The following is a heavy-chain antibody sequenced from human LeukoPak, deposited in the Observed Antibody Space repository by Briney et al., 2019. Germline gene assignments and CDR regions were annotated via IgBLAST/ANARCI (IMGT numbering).Heavy chain of an antibody. CDR1: RYILTDYY. D-gene: IGHD5-18*01. CDR2: IKPDRGGT. J-gene: IGHJ5*01. Sequence: GAAVKDSCKAPRYILTDYYMRWVRQAPGQRLERMGCIKPDRGGTYYEQKLQSRVIMTLDTSISTAYMELTRLTYDQTAVCYCSRGSVMVRANRGGKWVDSWGQGTLVTVSS. V-gene: IGHV1-2*02. CDR3: SRGSVMVRANRGGKWVDS.